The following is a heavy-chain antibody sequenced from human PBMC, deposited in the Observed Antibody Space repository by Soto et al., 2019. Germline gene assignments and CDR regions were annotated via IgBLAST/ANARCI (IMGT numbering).Heavy chain of an antibody. CDR1: GGSISSGGYS. J-gene: IGHJ4*02. D-gene: IGHD5-18*01. CDR2: IYHSGST. Sequence: QLQLQESGSGLVKPSQTLSLTCAGSGGSISSGGYSWSWIRQPPGKGLEWIGYIYHSGSTYYHPSLKSRVTISVDRSKNQFSLKLSSVTAADTAVDYCARDNSYGLFDYWGQGTLVTVAS. CDR3: ARDNSYGLFDY. V-gene: IGHV4-30-2*01.